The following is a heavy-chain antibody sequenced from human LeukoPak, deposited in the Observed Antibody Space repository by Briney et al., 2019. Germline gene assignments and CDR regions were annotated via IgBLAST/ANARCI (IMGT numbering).Heavy chain of an antibody. CDR1: GFIFTNYF. D-gene: IGHD3-3*01. CDR2: IKHDGSEK. V-gene: IGHV3-7*01. CDR3: ATDRGWRTSGYYLYYFEY. Sequence: GGSLRLSCAASGFIFTNYFMSWVRQAPGKGLEWVASIKHDGSEKYYVDSVRGRFTISRDNTMNSLYLEMSSLRAEDTAVYYCATDRGWRTSGYYLYYFEYWGQGTLVTYSS. J-gene: IGHJ4*02.